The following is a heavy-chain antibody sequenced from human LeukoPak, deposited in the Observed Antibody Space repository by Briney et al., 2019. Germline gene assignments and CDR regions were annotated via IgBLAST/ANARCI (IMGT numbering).Heavy chain of an antibody. Sequence: GASVKVSCKASGYTFTSYGIIWVRQAPGQGLEWMGWISTYNGNTNYAQKLQGRVTMTTDTSTSTAYMELRSLRSDDTAVYYCARGPGIAVAGRVSYYYYYYMDVWGKGTTVTISS. J-gene: IGHJ6*03. D-gene: IGHD6-19*01. V-gene: IGHV1-18*01. CDR3: ARGPGIAVAGRVSYYYYYYMDV. CDR1: GYTFTSYG. CDR2: ISTYNGNT.